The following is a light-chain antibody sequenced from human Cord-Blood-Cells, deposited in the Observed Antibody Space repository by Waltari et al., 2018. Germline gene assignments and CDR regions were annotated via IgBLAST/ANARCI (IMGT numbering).Light chain of an antibody. CDR1: SSDVGGYNY. CDR3: SSYTSSSTNYV. V-gene: IGLV2-14*01. CDR2: DVS. Sequence: QSALTQPASVSGSPGQSITISCTGTSSDVGGYNYVSWYQQHPGKAPKLMIYDVSNRTSGVSNRVAGSKSGNTASLTSSGLQTEDEADYYCSSYTSSSTNYVFGTGTKVTVL. J-gene: IGLJ1*01.